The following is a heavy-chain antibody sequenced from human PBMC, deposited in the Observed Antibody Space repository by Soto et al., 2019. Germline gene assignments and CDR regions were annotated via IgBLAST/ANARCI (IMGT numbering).Heavy chain of an antibody. CDR1: GFTFSSYA. J-gene: IGHJ2*01. Sequence: GGSLRLSCAASGFTFSSYAMSWVRQAPGKGLEWVSAISGSGGSTYYADSVKGRFTISRDNSKNTLYLQMNSLRAEDTAVYYCAKVTPDFYYSGSYWYFDLWGRGTLVTVSS. CDR2: ISGSGGST. D-gene: IGHD1-26*01. V-gene: IGHV3-23*01. CDR3: AKVTPDFYYSGSYWYFDL.